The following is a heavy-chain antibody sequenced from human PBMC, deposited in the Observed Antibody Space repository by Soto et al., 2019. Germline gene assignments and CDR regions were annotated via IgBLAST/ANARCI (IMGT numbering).Heavy chain of an antibody. Sequence: QITLKESGPTLVKPTQTLTLTCTLSGFSLSTSGVGVGWIRQSPGKALEWLAVIYWDDVKHYSPSLERRLTITKDTSESEVVLTMTNMDPVHTATYYCARKGSGDYALDYWGQGILVTVSS. CDR3: ARKGSGDYALDY. CDR2: IYWDDVK. V-gene: IGHV2-5*02. CDR1: GFSLSTSGVG. D-gene: IGHD4-17*01. J-gene: IGHJ4*02.